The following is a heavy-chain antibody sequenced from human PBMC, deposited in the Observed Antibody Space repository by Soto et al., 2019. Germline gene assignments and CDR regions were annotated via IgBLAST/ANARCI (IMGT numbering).Heavy chain of an antibody. CDR3: APSMRHTLTP. Sequence: EVQVVDSGGGLVQPGGSLRLSCAASGFTFGSHWMTWVRQVPGKGLEWVANINQDGSDKYYVDSVKGRFTISRDNAKNSLYLQMNSLRVEDTAVYYCAPSMRHTLTPWGQGTLVTVSS. V-gene: IGHV3-7*01. CDR2: INQDGSDK. CDR1: GFTFGSHW. D-gene: IGHD2-8*01. J-gene: IGHJ5*02.